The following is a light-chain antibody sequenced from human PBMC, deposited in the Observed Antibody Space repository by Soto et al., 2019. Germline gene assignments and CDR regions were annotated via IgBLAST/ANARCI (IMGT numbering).Light chain of an antibody. CDR3: QQTYRTPLT. CDR1: QSIRGY. CDR2: AAS. Sequence: DIHMTQSASSVSASVGYRVTVTCRASQSIRGYLNWYQHKPGTAPKLLIFAASRLQTGVPLRFSGSGSGTNFTLTISNLPPEDFATYSCQQTYRTPLTFGGGTKVDIK. V-gene: IGKV1-39*01. J-gene: IGKJ4*01.